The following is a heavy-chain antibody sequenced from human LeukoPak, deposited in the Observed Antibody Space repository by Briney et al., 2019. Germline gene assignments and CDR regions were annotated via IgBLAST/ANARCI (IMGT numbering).Heavy chain of an antibody. D-gene: IGHD6-19*01. CDR1: GFTFSSYA. CDR3: ARDKAVAGPYYYYYYGMDV. J-gene: IGHJ6*02. CDR2: ISYDGSNK. V-gene: IGHV3-30-3*01. Sequence: GGSLRPSCAASGFTFSSYAMHWVRQVPGKGLEWVAVISYDGSNKYYADSVKGRFTISRDNSKNTLYLQMNSLRAEDTAAYYCARDKAVAGPYYYYYYGMDVWGQGTTVTVSS.